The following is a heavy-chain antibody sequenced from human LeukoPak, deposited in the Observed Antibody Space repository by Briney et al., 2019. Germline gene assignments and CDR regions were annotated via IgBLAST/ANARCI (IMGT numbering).Heavy chain of an antibody. CDR3: ARDLAWGADLMGPTDDWLDP. D-gene: IGHD1-26*01. CDR2: ISYYNGNT. V-gene: IGHV1-18*01. Sequence: GASVKVSCKASSYTFLSYGFSWVRRAPGQGLEWMGWISYYNGNTNYAPNFHGRLTMTIDTSTTTSYMELRSLRSDDTAVYYCARDLAWGADLMGPTDDWLDPWGQGTLVTVSS. J-gene: IGHJ5*02. CDR1: SYTFLSYG.